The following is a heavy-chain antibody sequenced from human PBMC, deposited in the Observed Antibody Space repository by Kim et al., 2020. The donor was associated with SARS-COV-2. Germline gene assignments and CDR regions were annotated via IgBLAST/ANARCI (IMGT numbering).Heavy chain of an antibody. CDR1: GFNFNVYW. J-gene: IGHJ5*02. CDR3: TRALSGSGRGFDP. Sequence: GGSLRISCAACGFNFNVYWMTWIRQTPGKGLEWVAGIKHDGSEKLYHDSVKGRFTISRDNAKTSLYLQMDSLRAEDTAVYYCTRALSGSGRGFDPWGQG. V-gene: IGHV3-7*05. CDR2: IKHDGSEK. D-gene: IGHD3-10*01.